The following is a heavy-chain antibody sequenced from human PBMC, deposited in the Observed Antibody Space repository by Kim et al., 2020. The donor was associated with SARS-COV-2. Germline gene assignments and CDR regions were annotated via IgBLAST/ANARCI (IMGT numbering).Heavy chain of an antibody. CDR3: ARLWSGHYSHFDH. V-gene: IGHV4-59*01. Sequence: SETLSLTCRVSGDSITSGYYWNWIRQSPGRGLEWIGSIFSTGNTDYSPSLKRRVSISIDTSKNQFSLNLKFVTAADTALYYCARLWSGHYSHFDHWGQG. J-gene: IGHJ5*02. CDR2: IFSTGNT. CDR1: GDSITSGYY. D-gene: IGHD3-3*01.